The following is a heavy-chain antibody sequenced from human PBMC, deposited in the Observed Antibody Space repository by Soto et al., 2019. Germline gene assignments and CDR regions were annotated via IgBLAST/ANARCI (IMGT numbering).Heavy chain of an antibody. CDR2: INHSGST. CDR3: ARAKGYSSSRWFDP. J-gene: IGHJ5*02. Sequence: SETLSLTXAVYGGSFSGYYWSWIRQPPGKGLEWIGEINHSGSTNYNPSLKSRVTISVDTSKNQFSLKLSSVTAADTAVYYCARAKGYSSSRWFDPWGQGTLVTVSS. D-gene: IGHD6-6*01. V-gene: IGHV4-34*01. CDR1: GGSFSGYY.